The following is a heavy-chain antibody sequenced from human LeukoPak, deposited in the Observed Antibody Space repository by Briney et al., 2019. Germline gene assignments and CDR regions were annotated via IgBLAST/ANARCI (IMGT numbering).Heavy chain of an antibody. CDR2: TWYDGSNK. CDR1: GFTFSTYG. J-gene: IGHJ4*02. D-gene: IGHD1-26*01. V-gene: IGHV3-33*01. Sequence: GGSLRLSCAASGFTFSTYGMHWVRQAPGKGLEWVALTWYDGSNKNYADSVKGRFTISRDNSKNTLFLLMNSLRGEDTAVYYCARGGLTIAEATASWYLDYWGQGTLVTASS. CDR3: ARGGLTIAEATASWYLDY.